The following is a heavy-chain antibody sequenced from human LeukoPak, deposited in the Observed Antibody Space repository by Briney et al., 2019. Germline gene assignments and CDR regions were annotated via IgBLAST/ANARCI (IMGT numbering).Heavy chain of an antibody. CDR3: ARDSLGPSIAVAGTGGNYYGMDV. J-gene: IGHJ6*02. Sequence: PSETLSLTCTVSGGSISSSSYYWGWIRQPPGKGLEWIGSIYYSGSTYYNPSLKSRVTISVDTSKNQFSLKLSSVTAADTAVYYCARDSLGPSIAVAGTGGNYYGMDVWGQGTTVTVSS. CDR1: GGSISSSSYY. CDR2: IYYSGST. D-gene: IGHD6-19*01. V-gene: IGHV4-39*07.